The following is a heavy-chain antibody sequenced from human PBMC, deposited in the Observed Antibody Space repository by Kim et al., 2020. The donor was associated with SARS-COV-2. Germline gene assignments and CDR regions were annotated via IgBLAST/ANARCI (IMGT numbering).Heavy chain of an antibody. Sequence: ASVKVSCTASGYIFDRYDISWVRQATGQGLEWMGWMNPKTGDTGYAQRFQGRVTMTRNTSINTAYMELRSLRSDDTAVYYCARADYGDSLDSWGQGTRVTVSS. CDR1: GYIFDRYD. D-gene: IGHD4-17*01. J-gene: IGHJ4*02. CDR2: MNPKTGDT. CDR3: ARADYGDSLDS. V-gene: IGHV1-8*01.